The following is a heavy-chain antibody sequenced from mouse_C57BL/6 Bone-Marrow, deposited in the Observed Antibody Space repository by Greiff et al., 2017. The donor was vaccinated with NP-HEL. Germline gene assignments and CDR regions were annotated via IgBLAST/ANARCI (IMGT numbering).Heavy chain of an antibody. V-gene: IGHV1-85*01. J-gene: IGHJ4*01. CDR3: ARVVTTEAMDY. D-gene: IGHD2-1*01. CDR2: IYPRDGST. CDR1: GYTFTSYD. Sequence: QVQLKESGPELVKPGASVKLSCKASGYTFTSYDINWVKQRPGQGLEWIGWIYPRDGSTKYNEKFKGKATLTVDTSSSTAYMELHSLTSEDSAVYFCARVVTTEAMDYWGQGTSVTVSS.